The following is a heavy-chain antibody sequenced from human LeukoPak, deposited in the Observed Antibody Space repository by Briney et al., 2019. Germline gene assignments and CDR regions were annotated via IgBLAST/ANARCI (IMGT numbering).Heavy chain of an antibody. Sequence: SETLSLTCTVSGGSISNYYWGWIRQPPGEGLEWIGSIYYSGSTYYNSSLQSRVTISVDTSKNQFSLKLSSVTAADTAVYYCARDRRLDVWGKGTTVTVSS. CDR1: GGSISNYY. CDR3: ARDRRLDV. CDR2: IYYSGST. V-gene: IGHV4-39*07. J-gene: IGHJ6*04.